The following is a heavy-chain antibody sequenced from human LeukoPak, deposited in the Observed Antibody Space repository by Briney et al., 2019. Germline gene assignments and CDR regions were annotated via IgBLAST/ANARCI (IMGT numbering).Heavy chain of an antibody. CDR2: IGTAGDT. V-gene: IGHV3-13*01. J-gene: IGHJ6*02. D-gene: IGHD5-12*01. CDR3: ARGGYDPTTYYYYGMDV. CDR1: GFTFGSYD. Sequence: GGSLRLSCAASGFTFGSYDMHWVRQATGKGLEWVSAIGTAGDTYYPGSVKGRFTISRENAKNSLYLQMNSLRAGDTAVYYCARGGYDPTTYYYYGMDVWGQGTTVTVSS.